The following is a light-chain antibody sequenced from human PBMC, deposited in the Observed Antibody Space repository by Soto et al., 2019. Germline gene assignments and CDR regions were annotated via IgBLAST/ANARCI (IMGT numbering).Light chain of an antibody. CDR3: QQYGSSIT. CDR2: GAS. CDR1: QSVSSSY. J-gene: IGKJ5*01. Sequence: EIVLTQSPGTLSLSPGESATLSCRASQSVSSSYLAWYQQKPGQAPRLLIYGASSRATGIQDRFSGSGSGTEFTLTISRLEPEDFAVYYCQQYGSSITCGQGTRLEIK. V-gene: IGKV3-20*01.